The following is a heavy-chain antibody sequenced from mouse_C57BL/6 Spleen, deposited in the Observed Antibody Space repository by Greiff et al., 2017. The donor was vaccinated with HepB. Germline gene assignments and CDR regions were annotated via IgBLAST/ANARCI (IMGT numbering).Heavy chain of an antibody. CDR2: IYPGSGST. CDR1: GYTFTSYW. Sequence: VQPQQSGAELVKPGASVKMSCKASGYTFTSYWITWVKQRPGQGLEWIGDIYPGSGSTNYNEKFKSKATLTVDISSSTAYMQTSSLTSGDSAVYYFARDHYGNFYYFDYLVQGTTLTVAS. V-gene: IGHV1-55*01. CDR3: ARDHYGNFYYFDY. D-gene: IGHD2-1*01. J-gene: IGHJ2*01.